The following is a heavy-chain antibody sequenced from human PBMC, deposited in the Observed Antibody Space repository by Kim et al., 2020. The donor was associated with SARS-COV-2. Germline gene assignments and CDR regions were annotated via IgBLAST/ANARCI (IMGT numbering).Heavy chain of an antibody. CDR2: YI. J-gene: IGHJ6*02. D-gene: IGHD1-26*01. CDR3: ARDPSLVETN. Sequence: YIYYADSGKGRFTISRDNAKNSLYLQMNSLRAEDTAVYYCARDPSLVETNWGQGTTVTVYS. V-gene: IGHV3-21*01.